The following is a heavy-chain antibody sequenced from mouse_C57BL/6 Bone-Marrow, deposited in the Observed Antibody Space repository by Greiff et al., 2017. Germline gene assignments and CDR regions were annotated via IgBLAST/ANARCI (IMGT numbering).Heavy chain of an antibody. Sequence: VQLQQPGAELVKPGASVKVSCKASGYTFTSYWMHWVKQRPGQGLEWIGRIHPSDSDTNYNQKFKGKATLTVDKSSSKAYMQLSSLTSEDSAVYYCAIIRDYYGSSYSFAYWGQGTLVTVSA. D-gene: IGHD1-1*01. CDR1: GYTFTSYW. V-gene: IGHV1-74*01. CDR2: IHPSDSDT. J-gene: IGHJ3*01. CDR3: AIIRDYYGSSYSFAY.